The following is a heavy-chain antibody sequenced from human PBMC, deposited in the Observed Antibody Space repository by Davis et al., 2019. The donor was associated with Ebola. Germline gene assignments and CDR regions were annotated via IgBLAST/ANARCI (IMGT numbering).Heavy chain of an antibody. Sequence: GGSLRLSCKGSGYTFTSYWIAWVRQMPGKGLEWMGIIYPGDSDTRYSPSFQGQVTISADKSISTAYLQWSSLKASDTAMYYCARYDVDQYGLRPVWDVWGKGTTVTVSS. CDR3: ARYDVDQYGLRPVWDV. V-gene: IGHV5-51*01. D-gene: IGHD3-10*01. CDR1: GYTFTSYW. CDR2: IYPGDSDT. J-gene: IGHJ6*04.